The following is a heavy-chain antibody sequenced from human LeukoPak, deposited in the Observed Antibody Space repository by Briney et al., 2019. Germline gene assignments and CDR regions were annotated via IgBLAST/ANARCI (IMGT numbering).Heavy chain of an antibody. V-gene: IGHV3-30*02. CDR3: AKEGTASKPSDLDY. Sequence: GGSLRLSCAASGFIFTDYGMHWVRQAPGKGLEWLTFIRYDGSDKYYADSVKGRFTISRDNSKNTLYLQMNSLTSEDTAVYYCAKEGTASKPSDLDYWGQGILVTVSS. CDR2: IRYDGSDK. J-gene: IGHJ4*02. CDR1: GFIFTDYG. D-gene: IGHD1/OR15-1a*01.